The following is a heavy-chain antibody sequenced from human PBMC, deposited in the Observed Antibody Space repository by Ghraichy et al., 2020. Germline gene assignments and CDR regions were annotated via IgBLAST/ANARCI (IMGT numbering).Heavy chain of an antibody. CDR3: AKRGNYDFWSGYYWDYYYYGMDV. CDR2: ISGSGGST. D-gene: IGHD3-3*01. V-gene: IGHV3-23*01. CDR1: GFTFSSYA. J-gene: IGHJ6*02. Sequence: GGSLRLSCAASGFTFSSYAMSWVRQAPGKGLEWVSAISGSGGSTYYADSVKGRFTISRDNSKNTLYLQMNSLRAEDTAVYYCAKRGNYDFWSGYYWDYYYYGMDVWGQGTTVTVSS.